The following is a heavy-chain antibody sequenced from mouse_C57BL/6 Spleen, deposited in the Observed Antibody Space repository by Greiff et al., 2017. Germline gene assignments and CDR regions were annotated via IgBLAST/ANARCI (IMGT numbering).Heavy chain of an antibody. CDR3: ARWGSNSWFAY. Sequence: QVQLQQPGAELVRPGSSVKLSCKASGYTFTSYWMHWVKQRPIQGLEWIGTIDPSDSETHYNQKFKDKATLTVYKSSSTAYMQLSSLTSEDSAVYYCARWGSNSWFAYWGQGTLVTVSA. J-gene: IGHJ3*01. V-gene: IGHV1-52*01. D-gene: IGHD2-5*01. CDR1: GYTFTSYW. CDR2: IDPSDSET.